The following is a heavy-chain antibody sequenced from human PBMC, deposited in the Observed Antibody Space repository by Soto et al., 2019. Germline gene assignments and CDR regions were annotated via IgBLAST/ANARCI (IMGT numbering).Heavy chain of an antibody. V-gene: IGHV3-30-3*01. D-gene: IGHD2-8*02. CDR3: ARSGGLLVDY. J-gene: IGHJ4*02. CDR2: ISYDGSNK. Sequence: QVQLVESGGGVVQPGRSLRLSCAASGFTFRSYAIHWVRQAPGKGLEWVAVISYDGSNKYYADSVKGRFTISRDNSKNTLYLQMNSLRAEDTAVYYFARSGGLLVDYWGQGTLVTVSS. CDR1: GFTFRSYA.